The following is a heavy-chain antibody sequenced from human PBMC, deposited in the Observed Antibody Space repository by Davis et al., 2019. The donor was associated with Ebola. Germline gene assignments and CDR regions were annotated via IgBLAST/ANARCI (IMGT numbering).Heavy chain of an antibody. CDR2: IYYSGST. Sequence: MPGGSLRLSCTVSGGSISSSSYYWGWIRQPPGKGLEWIGSIYYSGSTYYNPSLKSRVTISVDTSKNQFSLKLSSVTAADTAVYYCARVPSMVRGVNWFDPWGQGTLVTVSS. D-gene: IGHD3-10*01. CDR1: GGSISSSSYY. J-gene: IGHJ5*02. CDR3: ARVPSMVRGVNWFDP. V-gene: IGHV4-39*07.